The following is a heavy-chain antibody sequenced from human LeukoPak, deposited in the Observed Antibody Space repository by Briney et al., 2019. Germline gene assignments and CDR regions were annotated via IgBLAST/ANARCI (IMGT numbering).Heavy chain of an antibody. J-gene: IGHJ4*02. CDR3: ARKGGTRGPLNY. D-gene: IGHD2-8*01. CDR1: GFTFSNAW. Sequence: GALRLSCAASGFTFSNAWMSWVRQAPGKGLEWVANINQDGSETYYVESVKGGFTISRDNAKNSLFLQMNSLTAEDTAVYYCARKGGTRGPLNYWGQGTLVTVSS. V-gene: IGHV3-7*01. CDR2: INQDGSET.